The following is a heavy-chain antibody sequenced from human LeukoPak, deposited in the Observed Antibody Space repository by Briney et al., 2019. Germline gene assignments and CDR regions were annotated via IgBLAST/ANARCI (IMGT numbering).Heavy chain of an antibody. CDR1: GYTFTGYF. V-gene: IGHV1-2*02. J-gene: IGHJ6*02. CDR2: INANSGGT. D-gene: IGHD3-16*01. CDR3: ARGGVFQDLYSYYYGMDV. Sequence: ASVKVSCKASGYTFTGYFMHWVRQAPGQGLEWMGWINANSGGTSHAQKFQGRVTMTRDTSISTAYLELSGLRSDDTAVYYCARGGVFQDLYSYYYGMDVWGQGTTVTISS.